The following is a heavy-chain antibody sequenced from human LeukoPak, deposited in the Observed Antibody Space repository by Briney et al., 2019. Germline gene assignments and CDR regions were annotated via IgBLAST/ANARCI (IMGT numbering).Heavy chain of an antibody. V-gene: IGHV1-18*01. Sequence: GASVKVSCKASGYTFTSYGISWVRQAPGQGLEWMGWISAYNGNTNYAQKLQGRVTMTTDTSTSTAYMELRSLRSDDTAVYYCARGALGLSRYWYFDLWGRGTLVTVSS. J-gene: IGHJ2*01. CDR2: ISAYNGNT. CDR1: GYTFTSYG. CDR3: ARGALGLSRYWYFDL. D-gene: IGHD3-10*01.